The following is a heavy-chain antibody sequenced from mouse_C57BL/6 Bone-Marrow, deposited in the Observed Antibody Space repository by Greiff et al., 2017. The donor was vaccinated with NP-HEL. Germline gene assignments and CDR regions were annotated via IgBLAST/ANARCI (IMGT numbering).Heavy chain of an antibody. Sequence: VQLQQSGPGLVQPSQSLSITCTVSGFSLTSYGVHWVRQSPGKGLEWLGVIWRGGSTDYNAAFMSRLSITKDNSKSRVFFKMNSLQADDTAIYYCAIYYSNYGAMDYWGQGTSVTVSS. J-gene: IGHJ4*01. D-gene: IGHD2-5*01. V-gene: IGHV2-5*01. CDR2: IWRGGST. CDR1: GFSLTSYG. CDR3: AIYYSNYGAMDY.